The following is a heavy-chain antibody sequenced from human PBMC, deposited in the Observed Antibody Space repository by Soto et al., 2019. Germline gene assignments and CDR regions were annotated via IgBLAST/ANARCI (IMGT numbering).Heavy chain of an antibody. CDR3: ESVGNWNDGLGS. CDR1: GGSISSYY. D-gene: IGHD1-1*01. V-gene: IGHV4-59*01. CDR2: IYYSGKT. Sequence: QVQLQESGPGLVKPSETLSLTCTVSGGSISSYYWSWIRQPPGKGLEWIGYIYYSGKTYYNPSLKSRVTISVDTSKNQFSLKLTSVTAADTAVYYCESVGNWNDGLGSWGQGALVTVSS. J-gene: IGHJ5*02.